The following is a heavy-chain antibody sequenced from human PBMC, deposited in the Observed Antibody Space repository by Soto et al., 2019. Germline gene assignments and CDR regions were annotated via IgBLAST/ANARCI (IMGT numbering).Heavy chain of an antibody. CDR1: GGSFSGYY. CDR3: ARAPAATSSWFDP. Sequence: SETLSLTCAVYGGSFSGYYWSWIRQPPGKGLEWIGEINHSGSTNYNPSLKSRVTISVDTSKNQFSLKLSSVTAADTAVYYCARAPAATSSWFDPWGQGTLVTVSS. D-gene: IGHD2-2*01. J-gene: IGHJ5*02. V-gene: IGHV4-34*01. CDR2: INHSGST.